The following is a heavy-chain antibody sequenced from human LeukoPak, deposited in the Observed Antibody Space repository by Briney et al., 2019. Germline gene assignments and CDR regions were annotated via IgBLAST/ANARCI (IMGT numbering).Heavy chain of an antibody. CDR2: IYPGDSDT. J-gene: IGHJ3*02. V-gene: IGHV5-51*01. D-gene: IGHD4-17*01. CDR3: ARRNPDDYGDYDDAFDI. CDR1: GYSFTSYW. Sequence: GESLKISSKGSGYSFTSYWIGWVRQMPGKGLEWMGIIYPGDSDTRYSPSFQGQVTISADKSISTAYLQWSSLKTSDTAMYYCARRNPDDYGDYDDAFDIWGQGTMVTVSS.